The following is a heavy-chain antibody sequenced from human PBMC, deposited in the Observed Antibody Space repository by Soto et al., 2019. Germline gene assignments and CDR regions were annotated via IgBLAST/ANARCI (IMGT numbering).Heavy chain of an antibody. CDR2: ISGSGGST. J-gene: IGHJ3*02. V-gene: IGHV3-23*01. Sequence: EVQLLESGGGLVQPGGSLRLSCAASGFTFSSDAMSWVRQAPGKGLEWVSAISGSGGSTYYADSVKGRFTISRDNSKNTLYLQMNSLRAEDTAVYYCAKRKRHQRGYFDAFDIWGQGTMVTVSS. CDR1: GFTFSSDA. CDR3: AKRKRHQRGYFDAFDI. D-gene: IGHD1-1*01.